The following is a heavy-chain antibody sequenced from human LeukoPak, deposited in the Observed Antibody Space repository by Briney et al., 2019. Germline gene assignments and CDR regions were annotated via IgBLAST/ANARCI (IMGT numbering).Heavy chain of an antibody. CDR2: TSSSASTM. D-gene: IGHD1-26*01. CDR1: GFTFSDYY. J-gene: IGHJ4*02. V-gene: IGHV3-11*04. Sequence: GGSLRLSCAASGFTFSDYYMSWIRQAPGKGLEWVSYTSSSASTMYYADSVKGRFTISRDYAKNSLHLQMNSLRAEDTAVYYCARVRGSYSVDYWGQGTLVTVPS. CDR3: ARVRGSYSVDY.